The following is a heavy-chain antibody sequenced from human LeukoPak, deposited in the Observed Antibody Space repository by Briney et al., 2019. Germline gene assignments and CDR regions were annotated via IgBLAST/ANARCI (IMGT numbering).Heavy chain of an antibody. CDR2: INPNSGGT. CDR3: AYPSIVVVTAGTDHYYYYGMDV. Sequence: ASVKVSCKASGYTFTGYYMHWVRQAPGQGLEWMGWINPNSGGTNYAQKFQGRVTMTRDTSISTAYMELSRLRSDDTAVYYCAYPSIVVVTAGTDHYYYYGMDVWGQGTTVTVSS. V-gene: IGHV1-2*02. D-gene: IGHD2-21*02. CDR1: GYTFTGYY. J-gene: IGHJ6*02.